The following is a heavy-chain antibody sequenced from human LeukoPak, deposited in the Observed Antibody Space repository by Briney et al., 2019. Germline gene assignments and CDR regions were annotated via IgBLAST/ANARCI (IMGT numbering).Heavy chain of an antibody. J-gene: IGHJ2*01. D-gene: IGHD2-15*01. Sequence: ASVKVSCKASGFTFNAYYIHWVRQAPGQGLGWMGWINPSTGDTNFAQKFQGRVAMTRDTSLSTAYMDLSRLTSDDTAVYYCARDWPGISLHFDLWGRGTLITVSS. V-gene: IGHV1-2*02. CDR2: INPSTGDT. CDR1: GFTFNAYY. CDR3: ARDWPGISLHFDL.